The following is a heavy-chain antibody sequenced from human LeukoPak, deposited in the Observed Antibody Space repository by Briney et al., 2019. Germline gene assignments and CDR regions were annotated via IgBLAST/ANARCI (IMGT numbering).Heavy chain of an antibody. CDR1: GFTVSSNY. Sequence: PGGSLRLSCAAPGFTVSSNYMSWVRQAPGKGLEWVSVIYSGGSTYYADSVKGRFTISRDNSKNTLYPQMNSLRAEDTAVYYCARNPSSGWYVGALDPWGQGTLVTVSS. D-gene: IGHD6-19*01. J-gene: IGHJ5*02. CDR2: IYSGGST. V-gene: IGHV3-53*01. CDR3: ARNPSSGWYVGALDP.